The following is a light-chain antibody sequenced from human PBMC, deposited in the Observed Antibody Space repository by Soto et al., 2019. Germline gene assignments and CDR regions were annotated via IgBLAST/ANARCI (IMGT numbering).Light chain of an antibody. CDR1: SSNIGAGYD. CDR2: DNS. Sequence: QSVLTQPPSVSGAPGQMVTISCTVSSSNIGAGYDVHWYQQLPGTAPKLLIYDNSNRPSGVPDRFSGSKSGTSSSLAITGLQADDEADYYCQSYDSSLSAYVFGTGTKVTVL. J-gene: IGLJ1*01. V-gene: IGLV1-40*01. CDR3: QSYDSSLSAYV.